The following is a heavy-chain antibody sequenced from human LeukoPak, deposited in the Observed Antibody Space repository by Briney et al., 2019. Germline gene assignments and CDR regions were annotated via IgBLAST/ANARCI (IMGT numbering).Heavy chain of an antibody. J-gene: IGHJ4*02. Sequence: SETLSLTCTVSGGSISSGSYHWSWIRQPAGKALEWIGRIYTSGSTNYNPSLKSRVTMSVDTSKNQFSLKLSSVTAADTAVYYWARVGQKRSYYYFDYWGQGTLVTVSS. D-gene: IGHD1-26*01. V-gene: IGHV4-61*02. CDR1: GGSISSGSYH. CDR3: ARVGQKRSYYYFDY. CDR2: IYTSGST.